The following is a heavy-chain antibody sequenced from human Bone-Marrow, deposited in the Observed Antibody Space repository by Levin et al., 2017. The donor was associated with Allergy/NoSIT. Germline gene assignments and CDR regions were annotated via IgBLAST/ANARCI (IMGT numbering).Heavy chain of an antibody. CDR2: IYASGST. V-gene: IGHV4-4*07. Sequence: PSETLSLTCSVSGGSISTYYWSWIRQPAGKGLEWIGRIYASGSTNYNPSLKTRVTLSVDTSKNQFSLRLSSVTAADTAVYYCAREFDCWGQGTLVTVSS. CDR3: AREFDC. J-gene: IGHJ4*02. CDR1: GGSISTYY.